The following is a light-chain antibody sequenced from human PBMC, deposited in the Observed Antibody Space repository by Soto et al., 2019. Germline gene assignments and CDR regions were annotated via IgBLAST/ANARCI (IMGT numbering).Light chain of an antibody. J-gene: IGKJ1*01. V-gene: IGKV3-11*01. CDR2: DAS. Sequence: ENVLTQSPGTLSLSPGERATLSCRASQSVGDSKLAWYQQKPGQAPRLLIYDASNRATGIPARFSGSGSGTDFTLTISSLEPEDFAVYYCQQRSNWPQTFGQGTKVDVK. CDR3: QQRSNWPQT. CDR1: QSVGDSK.